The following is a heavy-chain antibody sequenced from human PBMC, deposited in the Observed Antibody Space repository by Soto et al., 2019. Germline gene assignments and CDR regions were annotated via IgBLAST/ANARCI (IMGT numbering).Heavy chain of an antibody. V-gene: IGHV1-46*01. CDR1: GYTFTSYY. Sequence: QVQLVQSGAEVKKPGASVKVSCKASGYTFTSYYMHWVRQAPGQGLEWMGIINPSGGSTSYAQKFQCRVNLTRDPSTSTDYMELSRLRSADTAAYYCARDPVRGYCSSPSCYGDYYYGMDVWGHGTTVTVSS. CDR3: ARDPVRGYCSSPSCYGDYYYGMDV. D-gene: IGHD2-2*01. CDR2: INPSGGST. J-gene: IGHJ6*02.